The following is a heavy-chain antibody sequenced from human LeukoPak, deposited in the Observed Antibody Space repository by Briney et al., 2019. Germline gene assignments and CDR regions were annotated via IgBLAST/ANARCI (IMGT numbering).Heavy chain of an antibody. Sequence: PGRSLRLSCAASGFTFSSYAMHWVRQAPGKGLEWVAVISYDGSNKYYADSVKGRFTISRDNSKNTLYLQMNSLRAEDTAVYYCAREGSYCSGGSCYYFDYWGQGTLVTVSS. V-gene: IGHV3-30-3*01. CDR1: GFTFSSYA. CDR2: ISYDGSNK. J-gene: IGHJ4*02. D-gene: IGHD2-15*01. CDR3: AREGSYCSGGSCYYFDY.